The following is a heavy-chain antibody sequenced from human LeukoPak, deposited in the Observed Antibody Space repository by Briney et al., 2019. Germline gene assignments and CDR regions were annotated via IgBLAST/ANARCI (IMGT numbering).Heavy chain of an antibody. D-gene: IGHD3-3*01. Sequence: APVKVSCKVSGYTLTELSMHWVRQAPGKGLEWMGGFDPEDGETIYAQKFQGRVTMTEDTSTDTAYMELSSLRSEDTAVHYCATIFGVVTAFDIWGQGTMVTVSS. CDR2: FDPEDGET. CDR1: GYTLTELS. J-gene: IGHJ3*02. V-gene: IGHV1-24*01. CDR3: ATIFGVVTAFDI.